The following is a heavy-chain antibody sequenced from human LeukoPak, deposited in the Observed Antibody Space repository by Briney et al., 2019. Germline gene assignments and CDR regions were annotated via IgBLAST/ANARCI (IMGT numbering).Heavy chain of an antibody. Sequence: PSETLSLTCAVYGGSFSGYYWSWIRQPPGKGLEWIGEINHSGSTNYNPSLKSRVTISVDTSKNQFSLKLSSVTAADTAVYYCARHFVYDSSGYYYPDAFDIWGQGTMVTVSS. CDR1: GGSFSGYY. CDR3: ARHFVYDSSGYYYPDAFDI. D-gene: IGHD3-22*01. CDR2: INHSGST. V-gene: IGHV4-34*01. J-gene: IGHJ3*02.